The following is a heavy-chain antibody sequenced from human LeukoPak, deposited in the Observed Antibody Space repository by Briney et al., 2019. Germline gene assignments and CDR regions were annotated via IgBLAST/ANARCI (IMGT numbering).Heavy chain of an antibody. V-gene: IGHV3-74*01. CDR3: TAIRPDY. Sequence: QPGGSLRLSCAASGFTFSTSWMHWVRQAPGKGLVWVARIKSDVRSTDYADSAKGRFTISRDDANNILYLQMNSLRAEDTAVYFCTAIRPDYWGQGTVVTVSS. CDR2: IKSDVRST. CDR1: GFTFSTSW. D-gene: IGHD2-21*02. J-gene: IGHJ4*02.